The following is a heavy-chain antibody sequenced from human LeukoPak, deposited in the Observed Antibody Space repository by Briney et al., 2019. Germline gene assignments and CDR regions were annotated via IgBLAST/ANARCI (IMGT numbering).Heavy chain of an antibody. CDR1: GFTFTSYG. V-gene: IGHV1-18*01. D-gene: IGHD3-22*01. J-gene: IGHJ4*02. CDR2: ISAYNGNT. CDR3: ARSPAYYDSSGYYFDY. Sequence: PGGPLRLSCAASGFTFTSYGISWVRQAPGQGLEWMGLISAYNGNTNYAQKLQGRVTMTTDTSTSTAYMELRSLRSDDTAVYYCARSPAYYDSSGYYFDYWGQGTLVTVSS.